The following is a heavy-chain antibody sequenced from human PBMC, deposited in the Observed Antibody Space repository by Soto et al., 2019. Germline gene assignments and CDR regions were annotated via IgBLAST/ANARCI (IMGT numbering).Heavy chain of an antibody. CDR1: GDSVSSNSAT. CDR3: ARDRSGSGWFNAFDI. CDR2: TYLRSNWYN. V-gene: IGHV6-1*01. J-gene: IGHJ3*02. D-gene: IGHD6-19*01. Sequence: PSETLSLTCAISGDSVSSNSATWNWIRQSPSRGLEWLGRTYLRSNWYNEYAVSVKSRITITPDTSKNQFSLQLNSVTPEDTAVYYCARDRSGSGWFNAFDIWGHGTMVTVSS.